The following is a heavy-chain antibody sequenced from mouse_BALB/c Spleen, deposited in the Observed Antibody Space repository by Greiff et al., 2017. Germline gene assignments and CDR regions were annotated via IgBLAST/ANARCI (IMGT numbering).Heavy chain of an antibody. CDR3: ARLPLITTVYFDY. Sequence: DVKLQESGGGLVKPGGSLKLSCAASGFTFSSYAMSWVRQTPEKRLEWVATISSGGSYTYYPDSVKGRFTISRDNAKNTLYLQMSSLRSEDTAMYYCARLPLITTVYFDYWGQGTTLTVSS. V-gene: IGHV5-9-3*01. D-gene: IGHD1-1*01. J-gene: IGHJ2*01. CDR2: ISSGGSYT. CDR1: GFTFSSYA.